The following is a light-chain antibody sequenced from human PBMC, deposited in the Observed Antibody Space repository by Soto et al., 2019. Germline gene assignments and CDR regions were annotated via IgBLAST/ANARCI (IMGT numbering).Light chain of an antibody. J-gene: IGLJ2*01. CDR3: SSYAGTDNYLV. V-gene: IGLV2-8*01. CDR2: EVN. Sequence: QSVLTQPPSASGSPGQSVTITCSGTSSDVGEENYVSWYQQHPGKAPKLMIYEVNKRPSGVPDRFSASKSGNTASLTVSGLQPEDEAEYSCSSYAGTDNYLVFGGGTKVTVL. CDR1: SSDVGEENY.